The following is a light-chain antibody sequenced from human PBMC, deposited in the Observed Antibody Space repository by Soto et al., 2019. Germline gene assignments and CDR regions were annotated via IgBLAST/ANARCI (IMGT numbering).Light chain of an antibody. J-gene: IGKJ2*01. V-gene: IGKV1-17*01. CDR1: QGITND. Sequence: DIQMTQSPSSLSASVGDRVTITCRASQGITNDLGWYQQKPGKAPKRLIYAVSSLQSGVPSRFSGSESGTEFTLTIRSLQPEDFATYYCLQHEFYPRTFGQGTKLEIK. CDR3: LQHEFYPRT. CDR2: AVS.